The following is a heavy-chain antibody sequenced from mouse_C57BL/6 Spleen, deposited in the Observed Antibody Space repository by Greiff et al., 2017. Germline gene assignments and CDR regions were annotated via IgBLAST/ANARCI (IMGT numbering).Heavy chain of an antibody. J-gene: IGHJ2*01. CDR1: GYTFTSYT. D-gene: IGHD1-1*01. CDR3: AREKLLPHFDY. CDR2: INPSSGYT. Sequence: QVQLQQSGAELARPGASVKMSCKASGYTFTSYTMHWVKQRPGQGLEWIGYINPSSGYTKYNQKFKDKATLTADKSSSTAYMQLSSLTSEDSAVYYCAREKLLPHFDYWGQGTTLTVSS. V-gene: IGHV1-4*01.